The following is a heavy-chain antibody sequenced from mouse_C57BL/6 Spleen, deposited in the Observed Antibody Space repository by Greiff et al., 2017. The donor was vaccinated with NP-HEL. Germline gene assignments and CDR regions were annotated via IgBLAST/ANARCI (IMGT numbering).Heavy chain of an antibody. V-gene: IGHV5-9*01. J-gene: IGHJ2*01. Sequence: DVMLVESGGGLVKPGGSLKLSCAASGFTFSSYTMSWVRQTPEKRLEWVATISGGGGNTYYPDSVKGRFTISRDNAKNTLYLQMSSLRSEDTALYYCARGDYYGSSYYYWGQGTTLTVSS. CDR2: ISGGGGNT. CDR3: ARGDYYGSSYYY. D-gene: IGHD1-1*01. CDR1: GFTFSSYT.